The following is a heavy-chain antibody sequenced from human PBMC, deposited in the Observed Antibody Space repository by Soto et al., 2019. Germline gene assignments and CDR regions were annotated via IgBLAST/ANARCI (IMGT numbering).Heavy chain of an antibody. CDR3: ARDLSIAVAGTWWFDP. D-gene: IGHD6-19*01. CDR2: INPSGGST. Sequence: ASVKVSCKASGYTFTSYYMHWVRQAPGQGLEWMGIINPSGGSTSYAQKFQGRVTMTRDTSTSTVYMELSSLRSEDTAVYYCARDLSIAVAGTWWFDPWAQGTLVTVSS. J-gene: IGHJ5*02. CDR1: GYTFTSYY. V-gene: IGHV1-46*01.